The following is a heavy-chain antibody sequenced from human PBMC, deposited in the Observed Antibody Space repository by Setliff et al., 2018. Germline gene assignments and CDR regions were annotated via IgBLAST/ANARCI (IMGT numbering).Heavy chain of an antibody. V-gene: IGHV1-69*10. J-gene: IGHJ3*02. CDR1: GGTFSSYA. CDR2: IIPILGIA. Sequence: ASVKVSCKASGGTFSSYAISWVRQAPGQGLEWMGGIIPILGIANYAQKFQGRVTITADESTSTAYMELSSLRSEDTAVYYCARPDVGGSWTSDAFDIWGQGTMVTVSS. CDR3: ARPDVGGSWTSDAFDI.